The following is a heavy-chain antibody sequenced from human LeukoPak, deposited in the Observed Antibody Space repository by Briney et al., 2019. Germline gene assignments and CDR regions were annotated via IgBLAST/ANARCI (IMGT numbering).Heavy chain of an antibody. V-gene: IGHV4-34*01. J-gene: IGHJ4*02. CDR3: ARGRGYSYGYVDY. D-gene: IGHD5-18*01. CDR1: GGSFSGHY. CDR2: INHSGST. Sequence: SETLSLTCAVYGGSFSGHYWSWIRQPPGKGLEWIGEINHSGSTNYNPSLKSRVTISVDTSKNQFSLKLSSVTAADTAVYYCARGRGYSYGYVDYWGQGTLVTVSS.